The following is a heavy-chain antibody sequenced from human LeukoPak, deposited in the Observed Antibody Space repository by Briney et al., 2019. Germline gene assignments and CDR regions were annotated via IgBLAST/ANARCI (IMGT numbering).Heavy chain of an antibody. CDR3: AKDLQYQLLPLRFDY. J-gene: IGHJ4*02. CDR2: ISGSGGST. V-gene: IGHV3-23*01. Sequence: GGSLRLSCAASGFTFSSYGMSWVRQAPGKGLEWVSAISGSGGSTYYADSVKGRFTISGDNSKNTLYLQMNSLRAEDTAVYYCAKDLQYQLLPLRFDYWGQGTLVTVSS. D-gene: IGHD2-2*01. CDR1: GFTFSSYG.